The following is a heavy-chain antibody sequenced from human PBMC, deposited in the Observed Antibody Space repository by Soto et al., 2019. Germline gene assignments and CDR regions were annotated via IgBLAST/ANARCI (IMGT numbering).Heavy chain of an antibody. CDR3: ARNVLARRGPFDP. J-gene: IGHJ5*02. D-gene: IGHD3-10*01. V-gene: IGHV4-59*08. Sequence: PSETLSLTCTVSGGSISSYYWSWIRQPPGKGLEWIGYIYYSGSTNYNPSLKSRVTISVDTSKNQFSLKLSSVTAADTAVYYCARNVLARRGPFDPWGQGTLFTVSS. CDR1: GGSISSYY. CDR2: IYYSGST.